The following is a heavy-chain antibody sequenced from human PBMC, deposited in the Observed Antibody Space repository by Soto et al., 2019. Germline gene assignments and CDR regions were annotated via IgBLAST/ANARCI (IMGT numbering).Heavy chain of an antibody. V-gene: IGHV4-38-2*01. CDR2: LYHSGST. J-gene: IGHJ4*02. CDR3: ARGGYSGTYYGEAFDY. Sequence: SETLSLPWAVSGYSINSGYYWGWIRQPPGKGLEWIGSLYHSGSTCYNPSLKSRVTISVDTSKNQFSLKLSSVTAADTAVYYCARGGYSGTYYGEAFDYWGQGTLVTVSS. D-gene: IGHD1-26*01. CDR1: GYSINSGYY.